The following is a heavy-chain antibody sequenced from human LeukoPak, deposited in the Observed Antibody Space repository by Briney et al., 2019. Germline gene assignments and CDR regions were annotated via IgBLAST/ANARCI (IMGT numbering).Heavy chain of an antibody. D-gene: IGHD3-3*01. CDR3: ARALSDDFWSSYQDS. CDR2: ISGYNSNT. J-gene: IGHJ4*02. Sequence: ASVKVSCKTSGYSFTSYGISWVRQAPGQGLEWMGWISGYNSNTNYAPNLQGRVTLTTDASTSTAYLDLRSLRSDDTAVYYCARALSDDFWSSYQDSWGQGTLVTVSS. CDR1: GYSFTSYG. V-gene: IGHV1-18*01.